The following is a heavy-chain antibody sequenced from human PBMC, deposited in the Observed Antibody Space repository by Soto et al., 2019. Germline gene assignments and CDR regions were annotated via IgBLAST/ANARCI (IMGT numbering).Heavy chain of an antibody. Sequence: SETLSLTXTVSGGSVSSGDYQWTWIRQPPGKGLEWIGHIYYTGATYYNPSLKTRLTISLDTSKNQVSLSLNSVTAADTAVYYCARDQGNSLDIWGQGTMVTVSS. J-gene: IGHJ3*02. CDR1: GGSVSSGDYQ. V-gene: IGHV4-30-4*01. CDR2: IYYTGAT. CDR3: ARDQGNSLDI.